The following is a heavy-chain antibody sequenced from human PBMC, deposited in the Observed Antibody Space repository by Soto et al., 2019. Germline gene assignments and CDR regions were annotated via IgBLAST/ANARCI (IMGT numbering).Heavy chain of an antibody. V-gene: IGHV4-59*01. CDR3: AGCYSNSNYGMDV. J-gene: IGHJ6*02. Sequence: SETLSLTCTVSGRSISSYFWNWIRQPPGKGLEWIGYINYIGSTNYNPSLKGRVTISVDTSRNQFSLKLSSVTAADTAVYYCAGCYSNSNYGMDVWGLGTTVTVSS. D-gene: IGHD6-6*01. CDR1: GRSISSYF. CDR2: INYIGST.